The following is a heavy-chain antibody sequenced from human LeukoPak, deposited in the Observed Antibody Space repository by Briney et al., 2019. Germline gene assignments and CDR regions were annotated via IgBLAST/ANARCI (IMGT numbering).Heavy chain of an antibody. Sequence: SVTVSCKASVGTFNIYAISWVRQAPGQGGEWMGRIIPIFGTANYAQKFQGRVTITADKSTSTAYMELSSLRSEDTAVYYCARAGYSSGWYGYWGQGTLVTVSS. J-gene: IGHJ4*02. D-gene: IGHD6-19*01. CDR1: VGTFNIYA. CDR2: IIPIFGTA. V-gene: IGHV1-69*06. CDR3: ARAGYSSGWYGY.